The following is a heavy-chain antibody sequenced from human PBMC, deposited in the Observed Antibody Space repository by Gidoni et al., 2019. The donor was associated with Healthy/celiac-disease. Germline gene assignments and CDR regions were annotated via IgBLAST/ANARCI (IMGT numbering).Heavy chain of an antibody. CDR2: IKRNSGGT. Sequence: QAQLVQSGAEVKQPGASVKVSCQASGYTFTGDYMHWVLQAPGQGLEWMGWIKRNSGGTNYAQKFQSWVTMTRDTSISTAYMELSRLRSDDTAVYYCARGDCSSTSCYGGGWFDPWGQGTLVTVSS. J-gene: IGHJ5*02. CDR1: GYTFTGDY. D-gene: IGHD2-2*01. V-gene: IGHV1-2*04. CDR3: ARGDCSSTSCYGGGWFDP.